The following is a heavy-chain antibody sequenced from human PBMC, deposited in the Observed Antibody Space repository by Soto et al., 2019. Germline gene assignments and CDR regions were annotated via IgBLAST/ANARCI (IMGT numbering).Heavy chain of an antibody. CDR2: IYYSGST. V-gene: IGHV4-31*03. CDR3: ARALDSYGYFDY. J-gene: IGHJ4*02. D-gene: IGHD5-18*01. Sequence: SETLSLTCTVSGGSISSGGYYWSWIRQHPGKGLEWIGYIYYSGSTYYNPSLKSRVTISVDTSKNQFSLKLSSVTAADTAVYYCARALDSYGYFDYGGKGTLVPVSS. CDR1: GGSISSGGYY.